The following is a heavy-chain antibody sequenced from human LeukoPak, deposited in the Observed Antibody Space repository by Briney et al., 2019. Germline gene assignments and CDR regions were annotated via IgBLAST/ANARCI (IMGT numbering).Heavy chain of an antibody. CDR2: ISSSSSYI. D-gene: IGHD6-19*01. Sequence: GGSLRLSCAASGFTFSSYSMNWARQAPGKGLEWVSSISSSSSYIYYADSVKGRFTISRDNAKNSLYLQMNSLRAEDTAVYYCARGDSSGWYYFDYWGQGTLVTVSS. J-gene: IGHJ4*02. CDR3: ARGDSSGWYYFDY. CDR1: GFTFSSYS. V-gene: IGHV3-21*01.